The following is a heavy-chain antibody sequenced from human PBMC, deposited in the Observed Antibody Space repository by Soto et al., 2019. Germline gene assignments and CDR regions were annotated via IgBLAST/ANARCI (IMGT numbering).Heavy chain of an antibody. CDR2: INGSGGST. J-gene: IGHJ4*02. CDR3: AKDLARASGGAVVYFDY. Sequence: GGSLRLSCAASGFTFSSYAMSWVRQAPGKGLEWVSAINGSGGSTYYADSVKGRFTISRDNSKNTLYLQMNSLRAEDTAVYYCAKDLARASGGAVVYFDYWGQGTLVTVSS. V-gene: IGHV3-23*01. CDR1: GFTFSSYA. D-gene: IGHD2-15*01.